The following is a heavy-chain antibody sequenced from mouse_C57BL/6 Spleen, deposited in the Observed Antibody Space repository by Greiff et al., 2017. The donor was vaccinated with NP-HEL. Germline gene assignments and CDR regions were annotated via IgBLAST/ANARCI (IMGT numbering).Heavy chain of an antibody. CDR1: GFTFSDYG. J-gene: IGHJ3*01. Sequence: EVKVVESGGGLVKPGGSLKLSCAASGFTFSDYGMHWVRQAPEKGLEWVAYISSGSSTIYYADTVKGRFTISRDNAKNTLFLQMTSLRAEDTAMYYCATNWDGGAWFAYWGQGTLVTVSA. D-gene: IGHD4-1*01. CDR2: ISSGSSTI. CDR3: ATNWDGGAWFAY. V-gene: IGHV5-17*01.